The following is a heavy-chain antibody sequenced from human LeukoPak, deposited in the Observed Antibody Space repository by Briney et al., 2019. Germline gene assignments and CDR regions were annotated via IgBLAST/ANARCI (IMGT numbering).Heavy chain of an antibody. J-gene: IGHJ4*02. CDR1: GFTFGSPW. Sequence: GGSLRLSCAASGFTFGSPWMHWVRQAPGKGLVWVSRINSDGSATAYADSVKGRFTISRDNAENTLYLQMNSLRAEDTAVYYRARGTAGYHSSYFDYWGQGTLVTVSS. CDR2: INSDGSAT. D-gene: IGHD3-16*02. V-gene: IGHV3-74*01. CDR3: ARGTAGYHSSYFDY.